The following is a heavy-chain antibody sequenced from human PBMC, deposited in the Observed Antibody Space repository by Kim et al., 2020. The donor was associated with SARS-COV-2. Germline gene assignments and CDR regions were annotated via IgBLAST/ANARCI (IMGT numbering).Heavy chain of an antibody. CDR1: GYTFTGYY. Sequence: ASVKVSCNASGYTFTGYYMHWVRQAPGQGLEWMGRINPNSGGTNYAQKFQGRVTMTRDTSISTAYMELSRLRSDDTAVYYCARDLSGVYYYGSGSYFFDYWGQGTLVTVSS. CDR2: INPNSGGT. J-gene: IGHJ4*02. D-gene: IGHD3-10*01. CDR3: ARDLSGVYYYGSGSYFFDY. V-gene: IGHV1-2*06.